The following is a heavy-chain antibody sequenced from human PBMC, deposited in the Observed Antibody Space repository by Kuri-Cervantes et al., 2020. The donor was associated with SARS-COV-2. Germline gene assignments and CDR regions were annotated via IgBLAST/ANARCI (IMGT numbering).Heavy chain of an antibody. V-gene: IGHV1-45*02. CDR3: ARGGHSSTATPEFDY. J-gene: IGHJ4*02. CDR1: GYTFTYRY. D-gene: IGHD6-13*01. CDR2: ITPFNGNT. Sequence: SVKVSCKASGYTFTYRYLHWVRQAPGQALEWMGWITPFNGNTNYAQKFQDRVTITRDTSTSTVYMELSSLRSEDTAVYYCARGGHSSTATPEFDYWGQGTLVTVSS.